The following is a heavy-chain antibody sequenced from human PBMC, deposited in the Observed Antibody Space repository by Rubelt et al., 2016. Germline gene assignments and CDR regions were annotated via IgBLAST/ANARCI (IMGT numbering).Heavy chain of an antibody. CDR3: ARDRRLAAVALYFDY. D-gene: IGHD6-13*01. V-gene: IGHV3-33*01. Sequence: IWYDGSNKFYADSVKGRFSISKDNSKNTLYLQMNSLRAEDTAVYYCARDRRLAAVALYFDYWGQGALVTVSS. CDR2: IWYDGSNK. J-gene: IGHJ4*02.